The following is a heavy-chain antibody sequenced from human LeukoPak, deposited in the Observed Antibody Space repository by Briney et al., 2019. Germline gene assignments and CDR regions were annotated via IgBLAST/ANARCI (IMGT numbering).Heavy chain of an antibody. Sequence: PGGSLRLSCAASGFTFSSYTMNWVRQAPGKGLEWVSAISGSGGSTYYADSVKGRFTISRDNSKNTLYLQMNSLRAEDTAVYYCAKGYSSNWASYYYYGMDVWGQGTTVTVPS. D-gene: IGHD6-13*01. J-gene: IGHJ6*02. CDR1: GFTFSSYT. V-gene: IGHV3-23*01. CDR3: AKGYSSNWASYYYYGMDV. CDR2: ISGSGGST.